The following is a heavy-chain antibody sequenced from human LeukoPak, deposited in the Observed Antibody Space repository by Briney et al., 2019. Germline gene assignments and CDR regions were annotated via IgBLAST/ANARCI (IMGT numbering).Heavy chain of an antibody. CDR2: IRTKPNSYAT. J-gene: IGHJ4*02. CDR1: GFTFSGSA. Sequence: GGSLRLSCAASGFTFSGSAMPWVRQASGKGLEWVGRIRTKPNSYATAYAASVKGRFTISRDDSKNTAYLQMNSLKTEDTAVYYCTRLVYYDSSGYYPPFDYWGQGTLLTVSS. D-gene: IGHD3-22*01. CDR3: TRLVYYDSSGYYPPFDY. V-gene: IGHV3-73*01.